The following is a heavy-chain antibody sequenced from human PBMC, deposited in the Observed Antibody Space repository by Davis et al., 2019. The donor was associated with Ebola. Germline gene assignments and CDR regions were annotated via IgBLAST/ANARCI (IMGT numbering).Heavy chain of an antibody. CDR3: AREGCSSTSCRHYYYYGMDV. V-gene: IGHV1-46*01. Sequence: ASVKVSCKASGYTFTSYYMHWVRQAPGQGLEWMGIINPSGGSTSYAQKFQGRVTITADKSTSTAYMELSILRSEDTAVYYCAREGCSSTSCRHYYYYGMDVWGQGTTVTVSS. J-gene: IGHJ6*02. D-gene: IGHD2-2*01. CDR2: INPSGGST. CDR1: GYTFTSYY.